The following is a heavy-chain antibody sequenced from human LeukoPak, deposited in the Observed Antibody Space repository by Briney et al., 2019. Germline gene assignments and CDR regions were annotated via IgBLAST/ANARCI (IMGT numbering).Heavy chain of an antibody. J-gene: IGHJ5*02. CDR1: GGSISSGGYY. CDR2: IYYSGST. Sequence: SETLSLTCTVSGGSISSGGYYWSWIRQHPGKGREWIVYIYYSGSTYYNPSLKSRFTISVYTSKNQFSLKLTSVTAADTAVYYCARDRTRYCSSTSCYKSGFDPWGQGTLVTVSS. CDR3: ARDRTRYCSSTSCYKSGFDP. D-gene: IGHD2-2*02. V-gene: IGHV4-31*03.